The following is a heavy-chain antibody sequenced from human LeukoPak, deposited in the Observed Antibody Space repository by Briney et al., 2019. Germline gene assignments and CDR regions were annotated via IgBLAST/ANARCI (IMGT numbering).Heavy chain of an antibody. Sequence: SETLSLTCTVSGGSISSYYWSWIRQPPGKGLDWIGYIFTSGSTNYNPSLKSRVTISVDTSKNQFSLKLSSVTAADTAVYYCASTPRRPYCSSTSCYPYYYYYMDVWGKGTTVTVSS. CDR2: IFTSGST. CDR1: GGSISSYY. J-gene: IGHJ6*03. CDR3: ASTPRRPYCSSTSCYPYYYYYMDV. D-gene: IGHD2-2*01. V-gene: IGHV4-4*09.